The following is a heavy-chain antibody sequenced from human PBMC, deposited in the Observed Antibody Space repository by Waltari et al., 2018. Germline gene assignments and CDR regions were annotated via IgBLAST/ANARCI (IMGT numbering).Heavy chain of an antibody. D-gene: IGHD1-7*01. CDR1: GYDFATYY. J-gene: IGHJ4*02. CDR3: ARGLSGSTFRSEYDF. Sequence: QVQLVQSGAELKKPGASVKISCKTSGYDFATYYVFWIRQAPGQGLEGMGGINPGYDTKGYAPKFQGRVTMTRDMSTTTVDVELSSLKSEDTAVYYCARGLSGSTFRSEYDFWGQGTLVSVSS. V-gene: IGHV1-46*01. CDR2: INPGYDTK.